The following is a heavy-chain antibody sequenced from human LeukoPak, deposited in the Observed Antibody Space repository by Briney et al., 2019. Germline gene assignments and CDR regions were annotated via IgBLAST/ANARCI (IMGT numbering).Heavy chain of an antibody. Sequence: SETLSLTCTVSGGSISSGSYYWSWIRQPAGKGLEWIGRIYTSGSTNYNPSLKSRVTISVDTSKNQFSLKLSSVTAADTALYHCARDKVKGAVYSSPIYGMEVWGQGTTVTVSS. V-gene: IGHV4-61*02. CDR1: GGSISSGSYY. J-gene: IGHJ6*02. CDR3: ARDKVKGAVYSSPIYGMEV. D-gene: IGHD6-13*01. CDR2: IYTSGST.